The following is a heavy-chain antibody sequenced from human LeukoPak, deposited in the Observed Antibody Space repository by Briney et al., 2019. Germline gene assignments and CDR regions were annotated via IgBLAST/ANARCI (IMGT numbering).Heavy chain of an antibody. CDR3: ARGPITMVRGVISHFDY. V-gene: IGHV1-69*13. D-gene: IGHD3-10*01. Sequence: GASVKVSCKASGGTFSSYAISWVQQAPGQGLEWMGGIIPIFGTANYAQKFQGRVTITADESTSTAYMELSSLRSEDTAVYYCARGPITMVRGVISHFDYWGQGTLVTVSS. CDR2: IIPIFGTA. J-gene: IGHJ4*02. CDR1: GGTFSSYA.